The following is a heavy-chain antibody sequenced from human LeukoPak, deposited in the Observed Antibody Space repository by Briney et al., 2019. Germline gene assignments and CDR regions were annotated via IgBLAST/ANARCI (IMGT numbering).Heavy chain of an antibody. CDR3: ARDGQYYFDSSGYSLIPDAFNI. D-gene: IGHD3-22*01. J-gene: IGHJ3*02. CDR1: GYTFTSYY. Sequence: ASVKVSCKASGYTFTSYYMHWVRQAPGQGLEWMGWISAYNGNTNYAQKLQGRVTMTTDTSTSTAYMELRSLRSDDTAVYYCARDGQYYFDSSGYSLIPDAFNIWGQGTMVTVSS. CDR2: ISAYNGNT. V-gene: IGHV1-18*04.